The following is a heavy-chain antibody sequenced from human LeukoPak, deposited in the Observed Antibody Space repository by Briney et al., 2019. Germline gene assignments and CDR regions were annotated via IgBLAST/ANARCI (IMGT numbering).Heavy chain of an antibody. D-gene: IGHD2-2*01. J-gene: IGHJ5*02. CDR3: ARDVVPAAIVNWFDP. V-gene: IGHV1-69*13. Sequence: GASAKVSCKASGGTISSYAISWVRQAPGQGLEWMGGIIPIFGTANYAQKFQGRVTITADESTSTAYMELSSLRSEDTAVYYCARDVVPAAIVNWFDPWGQGTLVTVSS. CDR1: GGTISSYA. CDR2: IIPIFGTA.